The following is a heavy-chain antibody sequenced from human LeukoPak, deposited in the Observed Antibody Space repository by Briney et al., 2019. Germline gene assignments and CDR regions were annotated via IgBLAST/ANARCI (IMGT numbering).Heavy chain of an antibody. V-gene: IGHV3-66*01. J-gene: IGHJ3*02. Sequence: GGSLRLSCAASGFTVSSNYMSWVRQAPGKGLEWVSVIYSGGSTYYADSVKGRFTISRDNSKNTLYLQMNSLRAENTAVYYCARGIVGALDAFDIWGQGTMVTVSS. CDR2: IYSGGST. CDR3: ARGIVGALDAFDI. D-gene: IGHD1-26*01. CDR1: GFTVSSNY.